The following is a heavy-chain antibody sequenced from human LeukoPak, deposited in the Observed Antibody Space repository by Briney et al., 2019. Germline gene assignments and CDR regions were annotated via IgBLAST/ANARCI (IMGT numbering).Heavy chain of an antibody. CDR1: GGSFSGYY. Sequence: SETLSLTCAVYGGSFSGYYWSWIRQPPGKGLEWIGEINHGGSTNYNPSLKSRVTISVDTSKNQFSLKLSSVTAADTAVYYCARGGFGELLSPYYFDYWGQGTLVTVSS. CDR3: ARGGFGELLSPYYFDY. J-gene: IGHJ4*02. V-gene: IGHV4-34*01. D-gene: IGHD3-10*01. CDR2: INHGGST.